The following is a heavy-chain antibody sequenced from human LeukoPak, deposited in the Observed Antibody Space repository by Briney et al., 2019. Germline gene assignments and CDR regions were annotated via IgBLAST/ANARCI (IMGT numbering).Heavy chain of an antibody. Sequence: SVKVSCKASGGTFSSYAISWVRQAPGQGLEWMGGIIPIFGTANYAQKFQGRVTITADESTSTAYMELSSLRSEDTAVYYCARDNPLEELTGNWFDPWGQGTLVTVSS. CDR3: ARDNPLEELTGNWFDP. D-gene: IGHD3-9*01. CDR1: GGTFSSYA. V-gene: IGHV1-69*13. CDR2: IIPIFGTA. J-gene: IGHJ5*02.